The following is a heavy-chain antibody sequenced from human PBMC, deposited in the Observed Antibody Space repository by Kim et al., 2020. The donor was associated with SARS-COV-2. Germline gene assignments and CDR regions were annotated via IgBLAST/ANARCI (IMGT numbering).Heavy chain of an antibody. CDR1: GFTFSSYG. J-gene: IGHJ6*02. Sequence: GGSLRLSCAASGFTFSSYGMHWVRQAPGKGLEWVAVIWYDGSNKYYADSVKGRFTISRDNSKNTLYLQMNSLRAEDTAVYYCASMEREVSDYGDYVPSYYYYGMDVWGQGTTVTVSS. CDR3: ASMEREVSDYGDYVPSYYYYGMDV. V-gene: IGHV3-33*01. CDR2: IWYDGSNK. D-gene: IGHD4-17*01.